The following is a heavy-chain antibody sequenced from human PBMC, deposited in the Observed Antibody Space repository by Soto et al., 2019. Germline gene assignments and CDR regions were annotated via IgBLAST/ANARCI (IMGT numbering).Heavy chain of an antibody. CDR1: GGTFSSYT. CDR3: ARERPDIVATGLDY. V-gene: IGHV1-69*08. D-gene: IGHD5-12*01. CDR2: IIPILGIA. J-gene: IGHJ4*02. Sequence: QVQLVQSGAEVKKPGSSVKVSCKASGGTFSSYTISWVRQAPGQGLEWMGRIIPILGIANYAQKFQGRVTITADKSTSTDYMELSSLRSEDTAVYYCARERPDIVATGLDYWGQGTLVTVSS.